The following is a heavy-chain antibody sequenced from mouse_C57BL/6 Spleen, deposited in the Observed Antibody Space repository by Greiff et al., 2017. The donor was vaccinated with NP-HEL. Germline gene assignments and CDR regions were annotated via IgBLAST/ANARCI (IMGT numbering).Heavy chain of an antibody. J-gene: IGHJ4*01. CDR1: GFTFSSYA. D-gene: IGHD2-4*01. CDR3: ARDAYDYDGTPMDY. CDR2: ISDGGSYT. Sequence: DVHLVESGGGLVKPGGSLKLSCAASGFTFSSYAMSWVRQTPEKRLEWVATISDGGSYTYYPDNVKGRFTISRDNAKNNLYLQMSHLKSEDTAMYYCARDAYDYDGTPMDYWGQGTSVTVSS. V-gene: IGHV5-4*01.